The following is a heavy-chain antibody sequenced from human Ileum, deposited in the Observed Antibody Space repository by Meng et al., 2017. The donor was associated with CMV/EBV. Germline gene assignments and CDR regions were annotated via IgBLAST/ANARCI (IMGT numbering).Heavy chain of an antibody. D-gene: IGHD2-2*01. J-gene: IGHJ4*02. V-gene: IGHV3-21*01. CDR1: GFNFPGYS. Sequence: GGSLRLSCAASGFNFPGYSMNWVRQAPGKGLEWVASITSGATVKHYADSVQGRFTISRDNTKNSLYLQMNSPRAEDTAVYYCARDRKGHQGLPAAIPVFDYWGQGTLVTVSS. CDR3: ARDRKGHQGLPAAIPVFDY. CDR2: ITSGATVK.